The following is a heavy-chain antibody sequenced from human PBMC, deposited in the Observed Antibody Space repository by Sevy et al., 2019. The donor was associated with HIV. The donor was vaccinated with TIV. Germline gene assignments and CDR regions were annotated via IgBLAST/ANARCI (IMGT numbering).Heavy chain of an antibody. Sequence: GGSLRLSCAASGFTFSSYEMNWVRQAPGKWLEWVSYISSSGSTIYYADSVKGRFTISRDNAKNSLYLQMNSLRAEDTAVYYCARVQVVPAADFDYWGQGTLVTVSS. J-gene: IGHJ4*02. D-gene: IGHD2-2*01. CDR2: ISSSGSTI. CDR3: ARVQVVPAADFDY. V-gene: IGHV3-48*03. CDR1: GFTFSSYE.